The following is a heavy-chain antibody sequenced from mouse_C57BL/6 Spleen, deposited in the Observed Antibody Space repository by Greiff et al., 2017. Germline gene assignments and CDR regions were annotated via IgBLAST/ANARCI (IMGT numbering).Heavy chain of an antibody. Sequence: EVQLQQSGPELVKPGASVKMSCKASGYTFTDYNMHWVKQSHGKSLEWIGYINPNNGGTSYNQKFKGKATLTVNKSSSTAYMELRSLTSEDSAVYYCARVYYDYDGAMDYWGQGTSVTVSS. V-gene: IGHV1-22*01. CDR2: INPNNGGT. D-gene: IGHD2-4*01. CDR1: GYTFTDYN. CDR3: ARVYYDYDGAMDY. J-gene: IGHJ4*01.